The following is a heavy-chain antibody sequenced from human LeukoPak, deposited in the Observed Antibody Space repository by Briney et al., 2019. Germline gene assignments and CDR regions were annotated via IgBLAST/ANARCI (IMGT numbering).Heavy chain of an antibody. D-gene: IGHD3-3*01. Sequence: GGSLRLSCAASGFTFSSYAMSWIRQAPGKGLEWISYISSSGTATSHADSVKGRFTISRDNAKNSLYLQMNSLRAEDTAVYYCARTISRGYFDYWGQGTLVTVSS. V-gene: IGHV3-11*04. J-gene: IGHJ4*02. CDR1: GFTFSSYA. CDR3: ARTISRGYFDY. CDR2: ISSSGTAT.